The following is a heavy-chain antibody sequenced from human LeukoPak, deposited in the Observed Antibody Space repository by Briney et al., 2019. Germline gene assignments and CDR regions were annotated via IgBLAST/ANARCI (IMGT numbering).Heavy chain of an antibody. Sequence: GGSLRLSCAASGFTFGDYAMHWVRQAPGKGLEWVSGISWNSGSIGYADSVKGRFTISRDNAKNSLYLQMNSLRAEDTALYYCAKSYLREGSSGLKDYWGQGTLVTVSS. CDR3: AKSYLREGSSGLKDY. V-gene: IGHV3-9*01. D-gene: IGHD6-19*01. CDR2: ISWNSGSI. J-gene: IGHJ4*02. CDR1: GFTFGDYA.